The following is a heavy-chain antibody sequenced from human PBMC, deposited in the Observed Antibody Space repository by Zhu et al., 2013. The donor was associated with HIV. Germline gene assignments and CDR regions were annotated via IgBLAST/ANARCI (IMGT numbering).Heavy chain of an antibody. D-gene: IGHD1-26*01. V-gene: IGHV1-18*01. CDR3: AKEITRGATGGVGVDY. CDR2: ISPYTGST. J-gene: IGHJ4*01. CDR1: GYSFTAHG. Sequence: QVQLVQSGTDVKKPGASVKVSCKASGYSFTAHGINWVRQAPGQGLEWMGWISPYTGSTNYAHKFQGRVTMTTDTSTSTAYMELRSLRSDDTAVYYCAKEITRGATGGVGVDYWGQGNPGHRLL.